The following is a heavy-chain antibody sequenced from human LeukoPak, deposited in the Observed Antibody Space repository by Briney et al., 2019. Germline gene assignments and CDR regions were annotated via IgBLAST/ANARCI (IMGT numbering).Heavy chain of an antibody. CDR2: IYYSGST. J-gene: IGHJ4*02. V-gene: IGHV4-61*08. CDR1: GASASSGGYY. CDR3: ARRGGSGRSFDY. D-gene: IGHD3-10*01. Sequence: PSETLSLTCTVSGASASSGGYYWSWIRQPPGKGLEWIGYIYYSGSTNFNPSLKSRVTISVDTSKNQFSLKVSSVTAADTAVYYCARRGGSGRSFDYWGQGTLVTVSS.